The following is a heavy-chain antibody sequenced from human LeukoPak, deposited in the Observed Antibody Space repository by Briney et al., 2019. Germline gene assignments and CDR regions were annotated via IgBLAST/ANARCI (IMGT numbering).Heavy chain of an antibody. Sequence: GGSLRLSCAASGFTFSSYAMSWVRQAPGKGLERVSAISGSGGSTYYADSVKGRFTISRDNSKNTLYLQMNSLRAEDTAVYYCASRITMIVDSSYWGQGTLVTVSS. J-gene: IGHJ4*02. D-gene: IGHD3-22*01. CDR3: ASRITMIVDSSY. CDR2: ISGSGGST. V-gene: IGHV3-23*01. CDR1: GFTFSSYA.